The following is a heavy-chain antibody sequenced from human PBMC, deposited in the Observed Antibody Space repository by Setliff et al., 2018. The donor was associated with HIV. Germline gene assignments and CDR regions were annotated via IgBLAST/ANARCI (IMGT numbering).Heavy chain of an antibody. J-gene: IGHJ4*02. V-gene: IGHV4-34*09. CDR1: GGSFPVYS. CDR2: VDHSGSA. D-gene: IGHD1-26*01. CDR3: AQSESGNQWELPFDY. Sequence: SETLSLTCAVYGGSFPVYSWTWIRQSPIKGLEWIGEVDHSGSATYNPSLKSRVTISVDTSKNQFSLKVRSVTAADTAVYYCAQSESGNQWELPFDYWGQGTLVTVSS.